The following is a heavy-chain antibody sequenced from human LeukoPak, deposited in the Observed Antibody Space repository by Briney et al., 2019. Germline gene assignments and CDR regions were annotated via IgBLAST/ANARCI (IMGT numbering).Heavy chain of an antibody. D-gene: IGHD2-15*01. J-gene: IGHJ6*03. Sequence: PSETLSLTCTVSGGSISSRSYYWGWIRQPPGKGLEWIGSIYYSGSTYYNPSLKSRVTISVDTSKNQFSLKLSSVTAADTAVYYCARLTIGYYYYYYMDVWGKGTTVTVSS. CDR2: IYYSGST. CDR3: ARLTIGYYYYYYMDV. V-gene: IGHV4-39*01. CDR1: GGSISSRSYY.